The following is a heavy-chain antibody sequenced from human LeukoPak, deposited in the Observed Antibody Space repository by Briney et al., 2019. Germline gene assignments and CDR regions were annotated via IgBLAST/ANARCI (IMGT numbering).Heavy chain of an antibody. CDR2: ISYSGST. J-gene: IGHJ5*02. CDR1: GGSISSYY. CDR3: ARGPGFDSSGYLNWFDP. V-gene: IGHV4-59*01. D-gene: IGHD3-22*01. Sequence: SPSETLSLTCTVSGGSISSYYWSWIRQPPGKGLEWIACISYSGSTKYNPSLKSRVTISVDTSKNQLSLKLSSVTAADTAVYYCARGPGFDSSGYLNWFDPWGQGTLVTVSS.